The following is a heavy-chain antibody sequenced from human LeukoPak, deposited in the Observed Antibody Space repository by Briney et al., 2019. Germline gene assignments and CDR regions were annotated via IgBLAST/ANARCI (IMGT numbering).Heavy chain of an antibody. D-gene: IGHD3-22*01. CDR1: RGSFSGYY. J-gene: IGHJ4*02. V-gene: IGHV4-34*01. CDR2: IHHSGST. Sequence: SETLSLTCAVYRGSFSGYYWSWIRQPPGKGLEWIGEIHHSGSTNYNPSLKSRVSISVDTSKNQFSLQLSSVTAADTAVYYCAREGDSSVYYDYWGQGTLVTVSS. CDR3: AREGDSSVYYDY.